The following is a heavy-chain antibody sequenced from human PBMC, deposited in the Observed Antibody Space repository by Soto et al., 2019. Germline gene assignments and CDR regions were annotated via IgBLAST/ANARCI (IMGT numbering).Heavy chain of an antibody. Sequence: QVQLEQSGPGLVKPSQTLSLTCKISGGSISSLNDYGSWIRQSTGEVLEWIGYIFDSGTAPYKPSLKVRVRISEDTSQILFSLTIQSVTVADTAVYYCAREVSWTGAFDHWGQGILVTVSS. D-gene: IGHD2-8*02. CDR2: IFDSGTA. V-gene: IGHV4-31*02. CDR3: AREVSWTGAFDH. J-gene: IGHJ5*02. CDR1: GGSISSLNDY.